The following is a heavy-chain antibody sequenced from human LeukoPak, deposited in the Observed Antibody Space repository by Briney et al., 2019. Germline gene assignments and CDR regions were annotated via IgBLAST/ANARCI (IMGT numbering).Heavy chain of an antibody. J-gene: IGHJ4*02. CDR1: GYTFTGYY. CDR2: INPNSGGT. Sequence: GASVKVSCKASGYTFTGYYMHWVRQAPGQGLEWMGWINPNSGGTNYAQKFQGRVTMTRDTSISTAYMELSRLRSDDTAVYYCARDSRAGIIAAGAPFLEYWGQGTLVTVSS. CDR3: ARDSRAGIIAAGAPFLEY. D-gene: IGHD6-13*01. V-gene: IGHV1-2*02.